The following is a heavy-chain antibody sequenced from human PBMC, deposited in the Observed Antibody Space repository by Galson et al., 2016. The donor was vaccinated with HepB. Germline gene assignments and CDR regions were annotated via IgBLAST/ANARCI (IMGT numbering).Heavy chain of an antibody. CDR3: AREMHVAAAAAFDF. D-gene: IGHD6-13*01. CDR1: GFTFSHYF. V-gene: IGHV3-11*01. J-gene: IGHJ4*02. Sequence: SLRLSCAASGFTFSHYFVSWIRQAPGKGLEWVSYISGSADSRHYADSVKGRFTISRDNAKNSLYLQMNSLRAEDTAVYYCAREMHVAAAAAFDFWGRGTLVTVSS. CDR2: ISGSADSR.